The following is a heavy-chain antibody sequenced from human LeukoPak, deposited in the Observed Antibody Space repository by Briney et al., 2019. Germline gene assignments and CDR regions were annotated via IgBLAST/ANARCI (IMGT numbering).Heavy chain of an antibody. J-gene: IGHJ3*02. D-gene: IGHD3-22*01. Sequence: GGSLRLSCAASGFTFSSYSMNWVRQAPGKGLEWVSSISSSSSYIYYADSVKGRFTISRDNAKNSLYLQMNSLRAEDTAVYYCARDLGGGYDNSGDAFDIWGQGTMVTVSS. V-gene: IGHV3-21*01. CDR2: ISSSSSYI. CDR1: GFTFSSYS. CDR3: ARDLGGGYDNSGDAFDI.